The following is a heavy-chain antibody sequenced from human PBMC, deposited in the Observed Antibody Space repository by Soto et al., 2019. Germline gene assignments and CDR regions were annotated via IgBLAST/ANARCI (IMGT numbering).Heavy chain of an antibody. Sequence: QVTLKESGPVLVKPTDTLTLKCTVSGLSITDSEMGVSWIRQPPRQPLEGLAHFDSSGEKSYRSFLKSRLALSKDTSKSQIVLTMTNMDPADTATYYCARRHLAVAVSPWFDPWGQGIPVTVSS. D-gene: IGHD6-19*01. V-gene: IGHV2-26*01. CDR2: FDSSGEK. CDR1: GLSITDSEMG. CDR3: ARRHLAVAVSPWFDP. J-gene: IGHJ5*02.